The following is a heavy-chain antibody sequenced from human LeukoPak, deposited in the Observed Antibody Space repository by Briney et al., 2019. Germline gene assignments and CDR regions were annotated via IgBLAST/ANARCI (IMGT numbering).Heavy chain of an antibody. CDR3: ARHGGYSSPYLH. V-gene: IGHV4-59*08. J-gene: IGHJ1*01. Sequence: SETLSLTCIVSGGSISNYYWSWIRQPPGKGLECMGYIYYSGTTNYNPSLKSRVTISVDTSKNQFSLKLSSVTAVDTAVYYCARHGGYSSPYLHWGQGTLVTVSS. D-gene: IGHD6-13*01. CDR1: GGSISNYY. CDR2: IYYSGTT.